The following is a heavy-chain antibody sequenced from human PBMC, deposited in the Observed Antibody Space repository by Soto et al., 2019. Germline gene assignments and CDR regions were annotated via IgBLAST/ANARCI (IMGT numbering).Heavy chain of an antibody. CDR2: IKNKNDGGTT. D-gene: IGHD3-10*01. CDR3: TGLWFGEIYNY. J-gene: IGHJ4*01. Sequence: EVELVESGGGLVKPGGSLTFSCAASGFRFKNAWMNWVRQAPGKGLEWVGGIKNKNDGGTTDYAAFVKGRFTISRDASENTLYLHMNGLKTEDTGVYVGTGLWFGEIYNYWGQGSLVTVSS. V-gene: IGHV3-15*07. CDR1: GFRFKNAW.